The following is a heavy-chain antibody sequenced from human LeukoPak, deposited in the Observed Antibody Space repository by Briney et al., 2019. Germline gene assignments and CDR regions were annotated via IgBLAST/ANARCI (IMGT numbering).Heavy chain of an antibody. D-gene: IGHD4-17*01. CDR3: ARILYGDYLFDY. J-gene: IGHJ4*02. CDR2: ISAYNGNT. Sequence: ASVKVSCKASGYTFTSYGISWVRQAPGQGLEWMGWISAYNGNTNYAQKLQGRVTMTTDTTTSTAYMELRSLRSDDTAVYYCARILYGDYLFDYWGQGTLVTVSS. V-gene: IGHV1-18*04. CDR1: GYTFTSYG.